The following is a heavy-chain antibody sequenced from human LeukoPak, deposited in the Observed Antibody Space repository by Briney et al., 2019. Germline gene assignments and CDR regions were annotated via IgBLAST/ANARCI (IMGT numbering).Heavy chain of an antibody. CDR3: ARDLRGGND. Sequence: SETLSLTCTVSGGSISNSYYYWGWTRQPPGEALEWIGSIYYSGTTYYKPSLKSRVTISVDTSKNQFSLKLSSVTAADTAVYYCARDLRGGNDWGQGTLVTVSS. CDR2: IYYSGTT. CDR1: GGSISNSYYY. D-gene: IGHD2-8*01. J-gene: IGHJ4*02. V-gene: IGHV4-39*02.